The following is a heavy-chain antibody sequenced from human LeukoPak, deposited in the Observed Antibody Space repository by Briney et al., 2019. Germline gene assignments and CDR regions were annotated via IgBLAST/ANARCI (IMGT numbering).Heavy chain of an antibody. CDR3: ARVPCSGGSCYGGLIDY. J-gene: IGHJ4*02. CDR1: GYTFTSYG. D-gene: IGHD2-15*01. Sequence: ASVKVSCKASGYTFTSYGISWVRQAPGQGLEWMGWISAYNGNTNYAQKLQGRVTMTRDTSISTAYMELSRLRSDDTAVYYCARVPCSGGSCYGGLIDYWGQGTLVTVSS. CDR2: ISAYNGNT. V-gene: IGHV1-18*01.